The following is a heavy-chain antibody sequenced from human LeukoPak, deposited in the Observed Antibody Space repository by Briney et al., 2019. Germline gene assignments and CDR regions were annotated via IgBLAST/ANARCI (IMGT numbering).Heavy chain of an antibody. J-gene: IGHJ4*02. V-gene: IGHV1-46*01. Sequence: GASVKVSCKASGYTFTSYYMHWVRQAPGQGLEWMGIINPSGGSTSYAQKFQGRVTMTRDTSTSTVYMELSSLRFEDTAVYYCARDLGPYYDILTGLDYWGQGTLVTVSS. CDR2: INPSGGST. CDR1: GYTFTSYY. CDR3: ARDLGPYYDILTGLDY. D-gene: IGHD3-9*01.